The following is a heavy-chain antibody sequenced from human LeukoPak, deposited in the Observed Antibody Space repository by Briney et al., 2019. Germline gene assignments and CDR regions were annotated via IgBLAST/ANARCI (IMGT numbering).Heavy chain of an antibody. CDR1: GFTFSSYW. Sequence: PGGSLRLSCAASGFTFSSYWMHWVRQAPGKGLVWVARINSDGSSTSYADSVKGRFTISRDNAKNTLYLQMNSLRAEDTAVYYCARGDLRFLESGSLFDYWGQGTLVTVSS. D-gene: IGHD3-3*01. CDR2: INSDGSST. J-gene: IGHJ4*02. CDR3: ARGDLRFLESGSLFDY. V-gene: IGHV3-74*01.